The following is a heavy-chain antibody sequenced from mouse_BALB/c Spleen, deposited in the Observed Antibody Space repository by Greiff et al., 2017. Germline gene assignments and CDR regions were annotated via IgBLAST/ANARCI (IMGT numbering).Heavy chain of an antibody. J-gene: IGHJ2*01. D-gene: IGHD1-1*01. V-gene: IGHV5-6-5*01. Sequence: EVQGVESGGGLVKPGGSLKLSCAASGFTFSSYAMSWVRQTPEKRLEWVASISSGGSTYYPDSVKGRFTISRDNVRNILYLQMSSLRSEDTAMYYCANYYGSSPYYFDYWGQGTTLTVSS. CDR1: GFTFSSYA. CDR3: ANYYGSSPYYFDY. CDR2: ISSGGST.